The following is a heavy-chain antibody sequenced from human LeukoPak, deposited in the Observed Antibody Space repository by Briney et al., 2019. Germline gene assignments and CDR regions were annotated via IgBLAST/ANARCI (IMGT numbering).Heavy chain of an antibody. CDR2: SSGSGGST. J-gene: IGHJ6*03. D-gene: IGHD2-21*01. CDR3: AKDFRGTASGPYYMDV. Sequence: GGSLRLSCAASGFTFSDYAMNWVRQAPGKGLEWVSTSSGSGGSTNYADSVKGRFTISRDNSKNTLYLQMNSLRAEDTAVYYCAKDFRGTASGPYYMDVWGKGTTVTVSS. CDR1: GFTFSDYA. V-gene: IGHV3-23*01.